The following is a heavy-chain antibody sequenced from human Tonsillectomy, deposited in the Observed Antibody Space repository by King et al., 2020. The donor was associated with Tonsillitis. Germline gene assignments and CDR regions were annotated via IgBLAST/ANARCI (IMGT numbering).Heavy chain of an antibody. J-gene: IGHJ4*02. V-gene: IGHV2-5*01. CDR2: IYWNEDK. Sequence: ITLKESGPTLVKPTQTLTLTCTFSGFSFSSSGEGVAWIRQPPGKALEWLTFIYWNEDKVYSPSLKSRLTITKDTSKNQVVLTVTNMDPVDTGTYYCARRGVGGGFDFWGQGTLVLVSS. D-gene: IGHD3-16*01. CDR1: GFSFSSSGEG. CDR3: ARRGVGGGFDF.